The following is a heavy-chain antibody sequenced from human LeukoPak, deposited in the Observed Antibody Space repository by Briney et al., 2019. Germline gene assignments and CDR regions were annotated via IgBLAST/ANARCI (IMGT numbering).Heavy chain of an antibody. D-gene: IGHD1-1*01. V-gene: IGHV3-21*01. CDR3: VRDLMGSGSTTAYLHH. J-gene: IGHJ1*01. CDR1: GFTFSDYS. CDR2: ISRSSRHV. Sequence: GGSLRLSCAASGFTFSDYSMNWVRQAPGKGLKWVSFISRSSRHVYYAGSVKGRFTISRDNAKNSLYLQMNSLRAEDMAVYFCVRDLMGSGSTTAYLHHWGQGTLVTVSS.